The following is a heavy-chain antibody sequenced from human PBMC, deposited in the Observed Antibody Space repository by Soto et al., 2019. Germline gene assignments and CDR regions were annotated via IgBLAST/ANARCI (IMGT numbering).Heavy chain of an antibody. CDR3: AKDSGAYVYYYYGMDV. Sequence: PGGSLRLSCAASGFPFSSYGMHWVRQAPGKGLEWVAVISYDGSNKYYADSVKGRFTISRDNSKNTLYLQMNSLRAEDTAVYYCAKDSGAYVYYYYGMDVWGQGTTVTVSS. CDR2: ISYDGSNK. D-gene: IGHD3-10*02. V-gene: IGHV3-30*18. CDR1: GFPFSSYG. J-gene: IGHJ6*02.